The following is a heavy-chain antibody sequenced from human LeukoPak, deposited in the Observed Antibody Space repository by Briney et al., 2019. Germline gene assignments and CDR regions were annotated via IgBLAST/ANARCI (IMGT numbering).Heavy chain of an antibody. CDR1: GFTFSSYW. CDR3: AKELDTMFFDY. CDR2: INSDASTT. Sequence: GGSLRLSCAASGFTFSSYWMHWVRQAPGKGLVWVSRINSDASTTSYADSVKGRFTISRDSGKNSVYLQMNSLTTDDTALYFCAKELDTMFFDYWGQGALVTVSS. V-gene: IGHV3-74*01. D-gene: IGHD3-10*02. J-gene: IGHJ4*02.